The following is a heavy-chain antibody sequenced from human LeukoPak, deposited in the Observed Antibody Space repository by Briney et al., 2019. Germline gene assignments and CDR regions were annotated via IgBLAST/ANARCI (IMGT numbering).Heavy chain of an antibody. CDR2: ISSTSSNI. J-gene: IGHJ4*02. Sequence: GGSLRLSCVASQFTFSIYTMTWVRQAPGKGLEWVSSISSTSSNIYYSDSVKGRFTISRDNAKNSLYLQMNNLRAEDTGVYYCAKDARRWSPDPFDYWGQGAPVTVSS. D-gene: IGHD2-15*01. V-gene: IGHV3-21*01. CDR1: QFTFSIYT. CDR3: AKDARRWSPDPFDY.